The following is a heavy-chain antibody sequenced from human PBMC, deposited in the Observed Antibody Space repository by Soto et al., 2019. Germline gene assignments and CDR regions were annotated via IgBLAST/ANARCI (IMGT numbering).Heavy chain of an antibody. V-gene: IGHV3-72*01. CDR1: GFTFSDHY. D-gene: IGHD3-10*01. CDR3: ASPWFGELKYFDY. CDR2: IRNKANSDTT. J-gene: IGHJ4*02. Sequence: EVQLVESGGGLVQPGGSLRLSCAASGFTFSDHYMEWVRQAPGKGLEWVGRIRNKANSDTTEYGASVKGRFTISRDDSKNSLSLQMNSLKTEDTAVYYCASPWFGELKYFDYWGQGTLVTVSS.